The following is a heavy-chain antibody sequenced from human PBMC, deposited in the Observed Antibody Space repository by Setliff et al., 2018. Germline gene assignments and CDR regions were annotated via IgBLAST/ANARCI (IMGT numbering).Heavy chain of an antibody. CDR3: ATRAVGITVALNRPLDH. CDR2: ISVSGSGT. J-gene: IGHJ4*02. CDR1: GFTFSSSA. Sequence: PGGSLRLSCAASGFTFSSSAMAWVRQAPGKGLEWVSTISVSGSGTYYADSVKGRFTISRDNSMNTVYLQMNSLRADDTAVYYCATRAVGITVALNRPLDHWGQGTLVTVSS. V-gene: IGHV3-23*01. D-gene: IGHD6-19*01.